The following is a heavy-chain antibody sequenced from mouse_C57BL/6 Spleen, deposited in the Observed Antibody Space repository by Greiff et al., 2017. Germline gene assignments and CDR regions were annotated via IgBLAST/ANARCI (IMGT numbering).Heavy chain of an antibody. CDR2: IYPRDGST. CDR3: ARELPYYAMDY. V-gene: IGHV1-85*01. J-gene: IGHJ4*01. CDR1: GYTFTSYD. Sequence: QVQLKESGPELVKPGASVKLSCKASGYTFTSYDINWVKQRPGQGLEWIGWIYPRDGSTKYNEKFKGKATLTVDTSSSTAYMELHSLTSEDSAVYFFARELPYYAMDYWGQGTSVTGSS.